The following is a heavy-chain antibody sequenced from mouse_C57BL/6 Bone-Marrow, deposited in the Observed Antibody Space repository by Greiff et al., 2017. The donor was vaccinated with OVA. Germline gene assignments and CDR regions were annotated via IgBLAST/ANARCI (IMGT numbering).Heavy chain of an antibody. Sequence: EVKLVESGGDLVKPGGSLKLSCAASGFTFSSYGMSWVRQTPDKRLEWVATISSGGSYTYYQDSVKGRFTISRDNAKNTLYLQMSSLKSEETAMYYCARHYYGSSDYWGQGTTLTVSS. CDR1: GFTFSSYG. J-gene: IGHJ2*01. V-gene: IGHV5-6*01. D-gene: IGHD1-1*01. CDR2: ISSGGSYT. CDR3: ARHYYGSSDY.